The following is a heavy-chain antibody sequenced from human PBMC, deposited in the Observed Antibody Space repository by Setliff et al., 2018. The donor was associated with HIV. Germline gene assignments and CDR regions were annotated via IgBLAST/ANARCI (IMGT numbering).Heavy chain of an antibody. D-gene: IGHD6-6*01. CDR2: IYTSGST. CDR1: GDSISSGGYY. Sequence: KPSETLSLTCTVSGDSISSGGYYWSWIRQPAGKGLEWIGRIYTSGSTNYNPSLKSRVTISIDTSKNQFSLKLSSVTAADTAVYYCARVPYSTSSGFDPRGQGTLVTVSS. J-gene: IGHJ5*02. V-gene: IGHV4-61*02. CDR3: ARVPYSTSSGFDP.